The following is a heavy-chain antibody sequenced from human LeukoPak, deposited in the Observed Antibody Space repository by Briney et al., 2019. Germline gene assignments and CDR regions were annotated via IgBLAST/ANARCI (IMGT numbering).Heavy chain of an antibody. CDR1: GFTFSDYS. Sequence: EGSLRLSCGASGFTFSDYSMNWVRQAPGKGLEWVSSVSRSSNYIYYADSVKGRFTISRDNAKNSLYLQMNSLRAEDTAVYYCARPEYSHDAFDIWGQGTMVTVSS. CDR3: ARPEYSHDAFDI. V-gene: IGHV3-21*01. J-gene: IGHJ3*02. CDR2: VSRSSNYI. D-gene: IGHD5-12*01.